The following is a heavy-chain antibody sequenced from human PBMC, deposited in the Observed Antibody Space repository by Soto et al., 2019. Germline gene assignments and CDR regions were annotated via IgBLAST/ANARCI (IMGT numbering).Heavy chain of an antibody. J-gene: IGHJ4*02. Sequence: ASVKVSCKASGYTFTSYDINWVRQATGQGLEWMGWMNPNSGNTGYAQKFQGRVTMTRNTSISTAYMELSSLRSEDTAVYYCARDSRVAGTEDYWGQGTPVTVSS. CDR3: ARDSRVAGTEDY. CDR2: MNPNSGNT. CDR1: GYTFTSYD. V-gene: IGHV1-8*01. D-gene: IGHD6-19*01.